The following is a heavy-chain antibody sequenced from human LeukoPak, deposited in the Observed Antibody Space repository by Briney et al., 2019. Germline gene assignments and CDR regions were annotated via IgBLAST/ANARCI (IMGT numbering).Heavy chain of an antibody. CDR2: ISSSGSTI. D-gene: IGHD3-22*01. Sequence: GGSLRLSCAASGFTFSSYEMNWVRQAPGKGLEWVSYISSSGSTIYYADSVKGRFTISRDNAKNTLYLQMNSLRAEDTAVYYCARGDFEDYYDSSGYIDYWGQGTLVTVSS. J-gene: IGHJ4*02. CDR3: ARGDFEDYYDSSGYIDY. CDR1: GFTFSSYE. V-gene: IGHV3-48*03.